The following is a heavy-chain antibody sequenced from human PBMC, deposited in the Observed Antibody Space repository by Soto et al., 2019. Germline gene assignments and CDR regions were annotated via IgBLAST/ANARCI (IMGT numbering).Heavy chain of an antibody. V-gene: IGHV4-31*03. CDR3: ARESIYCSGGSCYFGYFDL. CDR2: IFYSGST. D-gene: IGHD2-15*01. Sequence: QVHLQESGPGLVKPSQTLSLTCTVSGGSISSGGYYWSWIRQHPGKGLEWIGYIFYSGSTHYNPSLKSRVTMSVDTSKNQFCLKLSSVTAADTAVYYCARESIYCSGGSCYFGYFDLWGRGTLVTVSS. J-gene: IGHJ2*01. CDR1: GGSISSGGYY.